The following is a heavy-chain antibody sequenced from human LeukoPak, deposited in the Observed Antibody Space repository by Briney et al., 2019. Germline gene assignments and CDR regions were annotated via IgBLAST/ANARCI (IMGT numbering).Heavy chain of an antibody. J-gene: IGHJ1*01. CDR1: GYTFTGYY. V-gene: IGHV1-69*13. CDR2: IIPIFGTA. Sequence: SVKVSCKASGYTFTGYYMHWVRQAPGQGLEWMGGIIPIFGTANYAQKFQGRVTITADESTSTAYMELSSLRSEDTAVYYCASPKTPPFQHWGQGTLVTVSS. CDR3: ASPKTPPFQH.